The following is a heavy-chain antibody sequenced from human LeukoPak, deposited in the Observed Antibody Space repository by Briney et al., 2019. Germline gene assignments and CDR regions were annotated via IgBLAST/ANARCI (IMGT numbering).Heavy chain of an antibody. J-gene: IGHJ4*02. CDR1: GGSISSGGYY. CDR2: IYHSGST. D-gene: IGHD4-17*01. CDR3: ARDSRDYGFSDY. V-gene: IGHV4-30-2*01. Sequence: SETLSLTCTVSGGSISSGGYYWSWIRQPPGKGLEWIGYIYHSGSTYYNPSLKSRVTISVDRSKNQFSLKLSSVTAADTAVYYCARDSRDYGFSDYWGQGTLVTVSS.